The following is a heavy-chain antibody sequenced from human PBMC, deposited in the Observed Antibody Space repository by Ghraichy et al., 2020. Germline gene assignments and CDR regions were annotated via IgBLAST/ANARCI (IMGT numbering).Heavy chain of an antibody. D-gene: IGHD6-13*01. J-gene: IGHJ5*02. CDR3: ARGDQQLVLNWFDP. CDR1: GGSFSGYY. CDR2: INHSGST. V-gene: IGHV4-34*01. Sequence: SETLSLTCAVYGGSFSGYYWSWIRQPPGKGPEWIGEINHSGSTNYNPSLKSRVTISVDTSKNQFSLKLSSVTAADTAVYYCARGDQQLVLNWFDPWGQGTLVTVSS.